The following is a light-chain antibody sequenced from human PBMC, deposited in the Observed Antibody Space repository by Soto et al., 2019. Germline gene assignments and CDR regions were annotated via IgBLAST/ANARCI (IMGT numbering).Light chain of an antibody. J-gene: IGKJ5*01. CDR2: DAS. V-gene: IGKV1-33*01. CDR1: QYVRNY. CDR3: QQYCNSIT. Sequence: DSQMTRSQASLSAANGDRVTITCQASQYVRNYLNWYQQKPGKAPKLLLFDASNLETGVPSRFSGSGSGTLFTFTICSQPIEDTATYYGQQYCNSITFGQGTRLEIK.